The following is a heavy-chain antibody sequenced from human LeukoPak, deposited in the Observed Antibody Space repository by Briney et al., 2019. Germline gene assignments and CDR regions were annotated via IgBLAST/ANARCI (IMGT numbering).Heavy chain of an antibody. CDR2: IYDSGST. J-gene: IGHJ4*02. CDR1: RGSITGYY. CDR3: ARRRGSSGGVYF. Sequence: SETLSLTCTVSRGSITGYYWSWIRQPPGKGLEWIGYIYDSGSTNYNPSLQSRVTISIETSKNQCSLKLSSVTAADTAVYYCARRRGSSGGVYFWGQGTLVTVSS. D-gene: IGHD6-6*01. V-gene: IGHV4-59*08.